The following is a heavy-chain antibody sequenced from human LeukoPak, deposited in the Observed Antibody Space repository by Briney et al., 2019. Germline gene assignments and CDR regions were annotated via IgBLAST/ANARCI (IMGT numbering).Heavy chain of an antibody. CDR3: AREALVPTSRIRCSSTSCHRGRPKNWFDP. D-gene: IGHD2-2*01. J-gene: IGHJ5*02. CDR1: GGSFSGYY. CDR2: INNSGST. V-gene: IGHV4-34*01. Sequence: SETLSHTRAVYGGSFSGYYWSWLRQPPGRGLEWIGEINNSGSTNYNPSLKSRVTISVDTSTNQFSLKLSSVTAADTAVYYCAREALVPTSRIRCSSTSCHRGRPKNWFDPWGQATMATVSS.